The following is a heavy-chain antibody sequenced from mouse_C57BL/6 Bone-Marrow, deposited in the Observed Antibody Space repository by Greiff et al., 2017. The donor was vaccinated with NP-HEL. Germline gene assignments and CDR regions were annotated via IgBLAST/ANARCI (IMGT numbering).Heavy chain of an antibody. CDR2: ISSGGSYT. Sequence: EVHLVESGGDLVKPGGSLKLSCAASGFTFSSYGMSWVRQTPDKRLEWVATISSGGSYTYYPDSVQGRFTISRDNAKNTLYLQMSSLKSEDTAMYYCARDYGSRFYAMDYWGQGTSVTVSS. J-gene: IGHJ4*01. D-gene: IGHD1-1*01. CDR1: GFTFSSYG. V-gene: IGHV5-6*01. CDR3: ARDYGSRFYAMDY.